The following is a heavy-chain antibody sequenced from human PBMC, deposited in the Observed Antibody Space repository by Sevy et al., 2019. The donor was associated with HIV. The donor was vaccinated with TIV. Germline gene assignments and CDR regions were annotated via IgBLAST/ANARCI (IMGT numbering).Heavy chain of an antibody. CDR3: ARAAGFGSVWYGSDV. D-gene: IGHD6-13*01. V-gene: IGHV5-51*03. J-gene: IGHJ3*01. CDR2: IYPGDSDS. Sequence: RQGESLKISCKVSGYKFTSYWIGWVRQMPGKGLEWMGIIYPGDSDSRYNPSFQGQVTISVDKSINTAYLQWSSLKASDNAIYYCARAAGFGSVWYGSDVWGQGTTVTVSS. CDR1: GYKFTSYW.